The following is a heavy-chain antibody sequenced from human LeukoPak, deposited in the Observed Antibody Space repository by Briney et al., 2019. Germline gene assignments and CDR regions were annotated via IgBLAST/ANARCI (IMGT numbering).Heavy chain of an antibody. CDR1: GFTFSSYG. V-gene: IGHV3-30*18. CDR2: ISYDGTNK. D-gene: IGHD3-3*01. CDR3: AKERLGSITIFGVAFDY. J-gene: IGHJ4*02. Sequence: KTGGSLRLSCAASGFTFSSYGMHWVRQAPGKGLEWVAVISYDGTNKYYADSVKGRFTISRDNSKNTLYLQMNSLRAEDTAVYYCAKERLGSITIFGVAFDYWGREPWSPSPQ.